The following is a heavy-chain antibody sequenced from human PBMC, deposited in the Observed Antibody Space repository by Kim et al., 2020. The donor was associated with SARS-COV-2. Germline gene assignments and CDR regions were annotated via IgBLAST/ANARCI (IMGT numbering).Heavy chain of an antibody. D-gene: IGHD6-13*01. V-gene: IGHV3-33*01. CDR1: GFTFSSYG. Sequence: GGSLRLSCAASGFTFSSYGMHWVRQAPGKGLEWVAVIWYDGSNKYYADSVKGRFTISRDNSKNTLYLQMNSLRAEDTAVYYCARGGGYSSSWEGGYYYYGMDVWGQGTTVTVSS. CDR3: ARGGGYSSSWEGGYYYYGMDV. CDR2: IWYDGSNK. J-gene: IGHJ6*02.